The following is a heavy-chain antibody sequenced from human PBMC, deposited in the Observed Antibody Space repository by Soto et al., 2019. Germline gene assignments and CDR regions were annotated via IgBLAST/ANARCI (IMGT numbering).Heavy chain of an antibody. CDR2: VSHDGRNT. CDR3: VRGDNWNDEASDY. V-gene: IGHV3-30*03. D-gene: IGHD1-1*01. J-gene: IGHJ4*02. Sequence: GGSLRLSCAASGFTFSDYAMHWVRQAPGKGLEWVAVVSHDGRNTHYADSVKGRFTISRDSSKNTVYLQMNSLRAEDTAVYYCVRGDNWNDEASDYWGQGTLVTVSS. CDR1: GFTFSDYA.